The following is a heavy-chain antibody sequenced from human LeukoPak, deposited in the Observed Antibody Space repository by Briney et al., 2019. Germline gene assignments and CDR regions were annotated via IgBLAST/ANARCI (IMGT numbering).Heavy chain of an antibody. Sequence: QPGGSLRLSCAASGFTFSNYVMSWVRQAPEEGLQWVSSSSGSGGSTYFAGSVKGRFTISRDSSKKTVYLQMNSLRDEDTAVYFCAKGASPDYYGSGRFDFWGQGILVTVSS. J-gene: IGHJ5*01. CDR3: AKGASPDYYGSGRFDF. D-gene: IGHD3-10*01. V-gene: IGHV3-23*01. CDR1: GFTFSNYV. CDR2: SSGSGGST.